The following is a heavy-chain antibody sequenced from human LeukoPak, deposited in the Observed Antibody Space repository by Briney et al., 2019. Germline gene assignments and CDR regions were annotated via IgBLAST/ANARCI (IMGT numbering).Heavy chain of an antibody. CDR3: AKPDCSGGSCRSNY. Sequence: GGSLRLSCAASGFTFSSYAMSWVRQAPGKGLEWVSAIRGSGGSTYYADSVKGRFTISRDNSKNTLYLQMNSLRAEDTAVYYCAKPDCSGGSCRSNYWGQGTLVTVSS. CDR2: IRGSGGST. CDR1: GFTFSSYA. D-gene: IGHD2-15*01. V-gene: IGHV3-23*01. J-gene: IGHJ4*02.